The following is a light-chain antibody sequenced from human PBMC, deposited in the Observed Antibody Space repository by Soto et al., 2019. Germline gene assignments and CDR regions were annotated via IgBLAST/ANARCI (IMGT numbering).Light chain of an antibody. V-gene: IGKV3-15*01. Sequence: EIVMTQSPATLSVSPGERATLSCRASQSVRRNLAWYQQKPGQAPRLLIYDASTRATGIPARFSGSGSGTDFTLTISSLQSEDFAVYYCQQYNDWPPYTFGQGTKLEIK. CDR3: QQYNDWPPYT. CDR2: DAS. J-gene: IGKJ2*01. CDR1: QSVRRN.